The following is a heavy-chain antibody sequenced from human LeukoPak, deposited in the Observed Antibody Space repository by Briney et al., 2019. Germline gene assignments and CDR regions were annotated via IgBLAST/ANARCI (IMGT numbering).Heavy chain of an antibody. CDR1: GCSISSGYY. D-gene: IGHD2-2*01. J-gene: IGHJ4*02. CDR3: ARHGGLGYCSSTSCYRAAGSLGY. Sequence: SETLSLTCAVSGCSISSGYYWGWIRPPPGKGLEWIGSIYHSGSTYYNPSLKSRVTISVDTSKNQFSLKLSSVTAADTAVYYCARHGGLGYCSSTSCYRAAGSLGYWGQGTLVTVSS. CDR2: IYHSGST. V-gene: IGHV4-38-2*01.